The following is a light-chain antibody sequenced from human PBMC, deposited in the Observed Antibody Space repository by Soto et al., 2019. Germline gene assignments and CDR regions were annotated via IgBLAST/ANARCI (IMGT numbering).Light chain of an antibody. V-gene: IGKV3-15*01. CDR3: QQYNNWPYT. Sequence: EIVMTQSPVTLSVSPGEGATLSCRASQSVSSNLAWYQQKPGQAPRLLIHGASTRATGIPARFSGSGSGTEFTLTISNLQSEDFAVYYCQQYNNWPYTFGQGTKLEIK. CDR1: QSVSSN. J-gene: IGKJ2*01. CDR2: GAS.